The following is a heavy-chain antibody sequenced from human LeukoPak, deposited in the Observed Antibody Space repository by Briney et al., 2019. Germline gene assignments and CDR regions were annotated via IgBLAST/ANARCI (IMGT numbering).Heavy chain of an antibody. D-gene: IGHD7-27*01. Sequence: ASVKVSCKASGGTFSSYAISWVRQAPGQGLEWMGRIIPILGIANYAQKFQGRVTITADKSTSTAYMELSSLRSEDTAVYYCARDPRELGFDYWGQGTLVTVSS. CDR1: GGTFSSYA. V-gene: IGHV1-69*04. CDR2: IIPILGIA. J-gene: IGHJ4*02. CDR3: ARDPRELGFDY.